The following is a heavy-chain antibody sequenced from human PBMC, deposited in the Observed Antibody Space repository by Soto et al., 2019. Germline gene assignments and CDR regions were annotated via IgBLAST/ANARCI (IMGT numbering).Heavy chain of an antibody. CDR2: LNPNGGST. D-gene: IGHD6-13*01. CDR3: ARNLAAGDY. J-gene: IGHJ4*02. CDR1: GYTFTNSY. Sequence: QVQLVQSGAEVKKPGASVKVSCKASGYTFTNSYIHWVRQAPGQGLEWMALLNPNGGSTNYAQNCQGRVTVTSDTSTSTVYMELTSLTSEDAAVYYCARNLAAGDYWGQGTLVTVSS. V-gene: IGHV1-46*01.